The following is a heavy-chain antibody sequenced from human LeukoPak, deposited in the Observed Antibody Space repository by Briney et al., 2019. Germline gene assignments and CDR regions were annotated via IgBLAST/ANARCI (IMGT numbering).Heavy chain of an antibody. J-gene: IGHJ3*02. CDR2: ISSSSSYI. CDR3: ARDSGQASQPDAFDI. D-gene: IGHD2-2*01. CDR1: GFTFSSYS. Sequence: GGSLRLSCAASGFTFSSYSMNWVRQAPGKGLEWVSSISSSSSYIYYADSVKGRFTISRDNSKNTLYLQMNSLRAEDTAVYYCARDSGQASQPDAFDIWGQGTMVTVSS. V-gene: IGHV3-21*04.